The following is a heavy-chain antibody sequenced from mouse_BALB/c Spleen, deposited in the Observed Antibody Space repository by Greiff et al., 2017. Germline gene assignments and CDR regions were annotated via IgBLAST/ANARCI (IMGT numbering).Heavy chain of an antibody. CDR1: GFTFSSFG. CDR3: ARSVHYYYAMDY. J-gene: IGHJ4*01. Sequence: EVQRVESGGGLVQPGGSRKLSCAASGFTFSSFGMHWVRQAPEKGLEWVAYISSGSSTIYYADTVKGRFTISRDNPKNTLFLQMTSLRSEDTAMYYCARSVHYYYAMDYWGQGTSVTVSS. CDR2: ISSGSSTI. D-gene: IGHD1-2*01. V-gene: IGHV5-17*02.